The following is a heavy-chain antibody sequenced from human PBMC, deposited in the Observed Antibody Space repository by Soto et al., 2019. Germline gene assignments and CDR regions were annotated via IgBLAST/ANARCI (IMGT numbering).Heavy chain of an antibody. Sequence: QVQLVESGGGVVQPGRSLRLSCAASGVTFSNYGMHWVRQAPGKGLEWVAVISYDGSNKYYADYVKGRFTISRDNSKNTLYLKMNRLRAEDTAVYYWAKDVRAAMVTFGDFWGQGTLVTVSS. D-gene: IGHD5-18*01. CDR1: GVTFSNYG. J-gene: IGHJ4*02. V-gene: IGHV3-30*18. CDR2: ISYDGSNK. CDR3: AKDVRAAMVTFGDF.